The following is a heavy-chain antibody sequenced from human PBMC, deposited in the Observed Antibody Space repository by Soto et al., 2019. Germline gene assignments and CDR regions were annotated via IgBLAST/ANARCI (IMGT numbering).Heavy chain of an antibody. D-gene: IGHD2-2*01. CDR2: INAIFGTT. CDR3: ARSVVVPAAPDY. J-gene: IGHJ4*02. Sequence: SVKVSCKTSGDIFSGYSISWVRQAPGQGLEWMGWINAIFGTTNYAQKFHGRVTITGDKSASTAYMELSSLRSEDTAVYYCARSVVVPAAPDYWGQGTLVTVSS. V-gene: IGHV1-69*06. CDR1: GDIFSGYS.